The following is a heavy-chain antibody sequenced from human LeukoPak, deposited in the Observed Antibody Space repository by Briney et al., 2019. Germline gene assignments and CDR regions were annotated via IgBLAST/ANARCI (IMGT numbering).Heavy chain of an antibody. CDR1: GGTFSSYA. D-gene: IGHD2-2*01. CDR3: ARPKVEYQLLLGPFFDY. Sequence: ASVKVSCKASGGTFSSYAISWVRQAPGQGLEWMGGIIPIFGTANYAQKFQGRVTITADESTSTAYMELSSLRSEDTAVYYCARPKVEYQLLLGPFFDYWGQGTLVTVSS. V-gene: IGHV1-69*13. J-gene: IGHJ4*02. CDR2: IIPIFGTA.